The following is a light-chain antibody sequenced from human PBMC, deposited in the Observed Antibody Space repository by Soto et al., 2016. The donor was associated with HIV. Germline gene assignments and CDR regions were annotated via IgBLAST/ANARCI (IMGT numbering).Light chain of an antibody. J-gene: IGLJ1*01. Sequence: SYVLTQSPSVSVAPGETAGITCGGDNIGSRSAHWYQHKAGQAPVVVIYDDSDRPSGIPERFSGSNSGNTATLTISGVEAGDEADYYCQVWDSSSDHYVFGSGTKVTVL. V-gene: IGLV3-21*04. CDR1: NIGSRS. CDR3: QVWDSSSDHYV. CDR2: DDS.